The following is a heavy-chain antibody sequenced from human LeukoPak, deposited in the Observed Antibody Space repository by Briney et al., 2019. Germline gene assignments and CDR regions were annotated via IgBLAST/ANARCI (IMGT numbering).Heavy chain of an antibody. Sequence: PGGSLRLSCAASGFTFSSYGMHWVRQAPGKGLEWVAVISYDGSNKYYADSVKGRFTISRDNSKNTLYLQMNSLRAEDTAVYYCAKDRTPFLAAAGLETVFDYWGQGTLVTVSS. CDR1: GFTFSSYG. CDR2: ISYDGSNK. J-gene: IGHJ4*02. V-gene: IGHV3-30*18. D-gene: IGHD6-13*01. CDR3: AKDRTPFLAAAGLETVFDY.